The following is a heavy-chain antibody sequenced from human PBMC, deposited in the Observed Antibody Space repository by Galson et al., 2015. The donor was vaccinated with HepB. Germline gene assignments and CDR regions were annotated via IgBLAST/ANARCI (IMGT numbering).Heavy chain of an antibody. Sequence: SVKVSCKASGYTFTSYGISWVRQAPGQGLEWMGWISAYNGNTNYAQKLQGRVTMTTDTSTSTAYMELRSLRSDDTAVYYCARSGSSWYGRYYYGMDVWGQGTTVTVSS. J-gene: IGHJ6*02. D-gene: IGHD6-13*01. CDR3: ARSGSSWYGRYYYGMDV. V-gene: IGHV1-18*04. CDR1: GYTFTSYG. CDR2: ISAYNGNT.